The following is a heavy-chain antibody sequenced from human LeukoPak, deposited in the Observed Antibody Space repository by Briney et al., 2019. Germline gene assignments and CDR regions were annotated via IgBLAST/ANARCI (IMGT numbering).Heavy chain of an antibody. V-gene: IGHV1-24*01. D-gene: IGHD4-17*01. CDR3: ATTLTTVTVILVY. CDR2: FDPEDGKI. CDR1: GHILTTLS. Sequence: ASVKVPCKVSGHILTTLSIHWVRQAPGKGLEWMGGFDPEDGKIFYAQKFQGRVTMTEDTSTGTAYMELSSLRSEDTAVYYCATTLTTVTVILVYWGQGTLVTVSS. J-gene: IGHJ4*02.